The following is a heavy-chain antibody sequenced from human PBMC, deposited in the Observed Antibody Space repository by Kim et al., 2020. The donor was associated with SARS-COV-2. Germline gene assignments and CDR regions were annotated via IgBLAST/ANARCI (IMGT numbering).Heavy chain of an antibody. Sequence: GGSLRLSCAASGFTFSSYAMSWVRQAPGKGLEWVSAISGSGGSTYYADSVKGRFTISRDNSKNTLYLQMNSLRAEDTAVYYCAKDTYSSSWEGPSFDYWGQGTLVTVSS. J-gene: IGHJ4*02. CDR2: ISGSGGST. D-gene: IGHD6-13*01. CDR3: AKDTYSSSWEGPSFDY. CDR1: GFTFSSYA. V-gene: IGHV3-23*01.